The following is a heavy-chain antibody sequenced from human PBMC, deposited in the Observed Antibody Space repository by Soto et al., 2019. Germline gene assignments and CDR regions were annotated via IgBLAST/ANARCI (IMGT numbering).Heavy chain of an antibody. D-gene: IGHD5-18*01. V-gene: IGHV4-31*03. Sequence: SETLSLTCTVSGGSISGGGYYWSWIRQHPGKGLEWIGYIYYSGSTYYNPSLKSRVTISVDTSKNQFSLKLSSVTAADTAVYYCARALGAWIQLWFEYYFDYWGQGTLVTVSS. CDR3: ARALGAWIQLWFEYYFDY. CDR2: IYYSGST. CDR1: GGSISGGGYY. J-gene: IGHJ4*02.